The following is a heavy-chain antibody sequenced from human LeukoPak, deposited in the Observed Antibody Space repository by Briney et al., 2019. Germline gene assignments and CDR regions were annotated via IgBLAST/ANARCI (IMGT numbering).Heavy chain of an antibody. CDR3: AISSGSYYGY. J-gene: IGHJ4*02. V-gene: IGHV3-23*01. CDR2: IRGSGGST. CDR1: GFTFSTYA. Sequence: PGGSLRLSCAASGFTFSTYAMSWVRQAPGKGLEWVSTIRGSGGSTDYADSVKGRFTISRDNSKNTLYLQMNSLRAEDTAAYYCAISSGSYYGYWGQGTLVTVSS. D-gene: IGHD1-26*01.